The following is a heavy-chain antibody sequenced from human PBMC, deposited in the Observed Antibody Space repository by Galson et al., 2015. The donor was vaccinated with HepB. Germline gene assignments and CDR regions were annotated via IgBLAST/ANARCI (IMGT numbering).Heavy chain of an antibody. CDR3: AKARVRYFDWLLFVVGYMDV. V-gene: IGHV3-30*18. CDR2: ISYDGSNK. D-gene: IGHD3-9*01. J-gene: IGHJ6*03. CDR1: GFTFSSYG. Sequence: SLRLSCAASGFTFSSYGMHWVRQAPGKGLEWVAVISYDGSNKYYADSVKGRFTISRDNSKNTLYLQMNSLRAEDTAVYYCAKARVRYFDWLLFVVGYMDVWGKGTTVTVSS.